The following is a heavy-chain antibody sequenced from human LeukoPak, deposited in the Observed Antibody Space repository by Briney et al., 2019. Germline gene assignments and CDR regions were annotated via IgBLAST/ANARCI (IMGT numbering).Heavy chain of an antibody. J-gene: IGHJ3*02. Sequence: PSETLSLTCTVSGGSISSYYWNWIRQPPGKGLEWIGYIDDSGNTNYNPSLKSQVTISVDKSKIQFSLKLSFVTAADTAMYYCARSDYHNSGSHTVFDAFDIWGQGTRVTVSS. V-gene: IGHV4-59*01. D-gene: IGHD3-10*01. CDR2: IDDSGNT. CDR1: GGSISSYY. CDR3: ARSDYHNSGSHTVFDAFDI.